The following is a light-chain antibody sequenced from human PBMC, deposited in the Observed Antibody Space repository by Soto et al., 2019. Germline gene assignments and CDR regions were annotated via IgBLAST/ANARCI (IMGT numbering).Light chain of an antibody. CDR2: DVS. J-gene: IGLJ3*02. V-gene: IGLV2-11*01. CDR3: CSYAGSFTWV. CDR1: SSDVGAYNY. Sequence: QSALTQPRSVSGSPGQSVTISCTGTSSDVGAYNYVSWYQQHPGKAPKLMIYDVSKRPSGVPDRFSGSKSGNTASLTISGLQAEDEADYYCCSYAGSFTWVFDGGTKLTVL.